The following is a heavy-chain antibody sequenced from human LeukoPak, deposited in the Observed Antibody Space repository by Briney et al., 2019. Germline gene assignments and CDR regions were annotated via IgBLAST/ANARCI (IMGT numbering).Heavy chain of an antibody. D-gene: IGHD2-15*01. Sequence: PGGSLRLSCSASGFSFGNYAMYWVRQAPGKGLEWVANIKQGGSEKYYVDSVKGRFTISRDNAKNSLYLQMNSLRAEDTAVYYCARDFGLRCSGGTCYSVYYYGMDVWGKGNTVTVSS. V-gene: IGHV3-7*03. CDR3: ARDFGLRCSGGTCYSVYYYGMDV. CDR2: IKQGGSEK. J-gene: IGHJ6*04. CDR1: GFSFGNYA.